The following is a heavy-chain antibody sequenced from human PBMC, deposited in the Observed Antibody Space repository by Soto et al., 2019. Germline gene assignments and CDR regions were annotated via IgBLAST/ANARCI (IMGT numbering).Heavy chain of an antibody. D-gene: IGHD6-6*01. CDR2: ISYDGSNK. Sequence: GGSLRLSCAASGFTFSSYAMHWVRQAPGKGLEWVAVISYDGSNKYYADSVKGRFTISRDNSKNTLYLQMNSLRAEDTAVYYCARDLRIAARQRAYGMDVWGQGTTVTVSS. CDR1: GFTFSSYA. CDR3: ARDLRIAARQRAYGMDV. V-gene: IGHV3-30-3*01. J-gene: IGHJ6*02.